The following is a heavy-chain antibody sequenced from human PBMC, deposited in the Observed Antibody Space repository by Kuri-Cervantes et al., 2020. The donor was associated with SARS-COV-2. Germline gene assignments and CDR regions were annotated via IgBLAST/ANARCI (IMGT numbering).Heavy chain of an antibody. CDR3: ASTTGTTLATDY. Sequence: GESLKISCAASGFTFSSYSMNWVRQAPGKGLEWVSSISSSSSYIYYADSVKGRFTISRDNAKNSRYLQMNSLRAEDTAVYYCASTTGTTLATDYWGQGTLVTVSS. CDR2: ISSSSSYI. V-gene: IGHV3-21*01. J-gene: IGHJ4*02. CDR1: GFTFSSYS. D-gene: IGHD1-1*01.